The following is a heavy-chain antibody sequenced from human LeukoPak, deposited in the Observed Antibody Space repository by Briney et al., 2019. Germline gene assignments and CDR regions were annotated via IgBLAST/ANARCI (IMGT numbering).Heavy chain of an antibody. CDR1: GFTFSSYS. CDR3: ARHLFPGVSLYGYYFDY. D-gene: IGHD3-10*01. V-gene: IGHV3-21*01. Sequence: NPGGSLRLSCAASGFTFSSYSMNWVRQAPGKGLEWVSSISSSSSYIYYADSVKGRFTISRDNAKNSLYLQMNSLRAEDTAVYYCARHLFPGVSLYGYYFDYWGQGTLVTVSS. J-gene: IGHJ4*02. CDR2: ISSSSSYI.